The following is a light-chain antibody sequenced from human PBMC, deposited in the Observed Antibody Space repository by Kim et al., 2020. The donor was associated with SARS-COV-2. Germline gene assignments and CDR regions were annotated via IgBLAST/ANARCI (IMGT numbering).Light chain of an antibody. CDR3: QQYNTWPLT. Sequence: EIVMTQSPATLSVPPGERATLSCRASQSISSNLAWYQQKPGQAPRLLIHGASTRATGIPARFSGSGSGTEFALTISSLQSEDFAVYYCQQYNTWPLTFGGGTKVDIK. V-gene: IGKV3-15*01. CDR1: QSISSN. CDR2: GAS. J-gene: IGKJ4*01.